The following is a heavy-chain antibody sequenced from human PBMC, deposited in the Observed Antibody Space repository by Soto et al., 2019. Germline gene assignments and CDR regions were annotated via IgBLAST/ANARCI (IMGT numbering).Heavy chain of an antibody. D-gene: IGHD3-22*01. CDR2: IWYDGSNK. Sequence: GGSLRLSCAASGFTFSSYGMHWVRQAPGKGLEWVAVIWYDGSNKYYADSVKGRFTISRDNSKNTLYQQMNSLRAEDTAVYYCAREGAYYYDSSGYWLYYWGQGTLVTVSS. CDR3: AREGAYYYDSSGYWLYY. CDR1: GFTFSSYG. J-gene: IGHJ4*02. V-gene: IGHV3-33*01.